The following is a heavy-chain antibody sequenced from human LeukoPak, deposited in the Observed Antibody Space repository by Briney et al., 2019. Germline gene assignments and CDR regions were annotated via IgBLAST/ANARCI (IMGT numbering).Heavy chain of an antibody. D-gene: IGHD6-25*01. CDR1: GGSISSYY. J-gene: IGHJ4*02. Sequence: SETLSLTCTVSGGSISSYYWSWIRQPPGKGLEWTGYIYYSGSTNYNPSLKSRVTISVDTSKNQFSLKLSSVTAADTAVYYCARVAATANLFDYWGQGTLVTVSS. CDR3: ARVAATANLFDY. V-gene: IGHV4-59*01. CDR2: IYYSGST.